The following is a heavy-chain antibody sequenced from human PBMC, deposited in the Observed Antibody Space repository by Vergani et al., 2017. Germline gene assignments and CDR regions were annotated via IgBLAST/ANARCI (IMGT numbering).Heavy chain of an antibody. J-gene: IGHJ4*02. V-gene: IGHV2-5*02. Sequence: QITLKESGPTLVKPTQTLTLTCTFSGFSLSTSGVGVGWIRQPPGKALEWLALIYWDDEKRYSPSLKSRLTITKDTSKNQVVLTMTNMDPVDTATYYCAHRRWSGKTLDYWGQGTLVTVSS. D-gene: IGHD3-3*01. CDR1: GFSLSTSGVG. CDR2: IYWDDEK. CDR3: AHRRWSGKTLDY.